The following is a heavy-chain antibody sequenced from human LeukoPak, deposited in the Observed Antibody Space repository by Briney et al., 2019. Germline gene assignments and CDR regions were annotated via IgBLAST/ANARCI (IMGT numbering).Heavy chain of an antibody. V-gene: IGHV3-23*01. Sequence: PGGSLRLSCAASGFTFSSYAMSWVRQAPGKGLEWVSAISGSGGSTYYADSVKGRFTVSRDNSKNTLYLQMNSLRAEDTAVYYCAKRLPLESDSSGYYGWGQGTLVTVSS. CDR2: ISGSGGST. CDR1: GFTFSSYA. D-gene: IGHD3-22*01. J-gene: IGHJ4*02. CDR3: AKRLPLESDSSGYYG.